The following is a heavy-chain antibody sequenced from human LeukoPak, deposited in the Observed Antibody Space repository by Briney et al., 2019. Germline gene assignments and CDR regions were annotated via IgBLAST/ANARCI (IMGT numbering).Heavy chain of an antibody. CDR1: GYTFTGYY. Sequence: ASVKVSCKASGYTFTGYYLHWVRQAPGQGLEWMGWINPTSGGTNYAQKFQDRVTMTRDTSISTAYMELSRLRSDDTAVYYCAKSPHILTGENFDYWGQGTLVTVSS. V-gene: IGHV1-2*02. D-gene: IGHD3-9*01. CDR2: INPTSGGT. J-gene: IGHJ4*02. CDR3: AKSPHILTGENFDY.